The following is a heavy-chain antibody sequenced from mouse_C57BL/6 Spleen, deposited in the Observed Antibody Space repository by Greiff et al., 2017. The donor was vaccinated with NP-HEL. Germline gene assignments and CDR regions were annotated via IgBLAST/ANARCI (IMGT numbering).Heavy chain of an antibody. CDR2: IHPNSGST. J-gene: IGHJ3*01. Sequence: VQLQQPGAELVKPGASVKLSCKASGYTFTSYWMHWVKQRPGQGLEWIGMIHPNSGSTNYNEKFKSKATLTVDKSSSTAYMQLSSLTSEDSAVYYCATDYGSSYRFAYWGQGTLVTVSA. CDR1: GYTFTSYW. D-gene: IGHD1-1*01. V-gene: IGHV1-64*01. CDR3: ATDYGSSYRFAY.